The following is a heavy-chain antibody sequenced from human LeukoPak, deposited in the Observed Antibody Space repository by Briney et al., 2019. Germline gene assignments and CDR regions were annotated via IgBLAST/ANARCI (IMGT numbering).Heavy chain of an antibody. CDR3: AKDYSKTSYYGSGTYYRPNWFDP. CDR2: ISNSGSII. V-gene: IGHV3-48*03. J-gene: IGHJ5*02. CDR1: GFTFTNYE. Sequence: GGSLRLSCAASGFTFTNYEMNWVRQAPGKGLEWVSYISNSGSIIYYADSVKGRFTISRDNSKNTLYLQMNSLRAEDTAVYYCAKDYSKTSYYGSGTYYRPNWFDPWGQGTLVTVSS. D-gene: IGHD3-10*01.